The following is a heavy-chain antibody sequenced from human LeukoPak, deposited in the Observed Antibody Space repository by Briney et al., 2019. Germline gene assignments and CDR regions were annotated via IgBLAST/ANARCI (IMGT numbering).Heavy chain of an antibody. V-gene: IGHV4-34*01. Sequence: KPSETLSLTCAVYGGSFSGYYWSWIRQPPGKGLEWIGEINHSGSTNYNPSLKSRATISVDTSKNQFSLKLSSVTAADTAVYYCARDGGSYYSVFDIWGQGTMVTVSS. CDR1: GGSFSGYY. J-gene: IGHJ3*02. CDR3: ARDGGSYYSVFDI. D-gene: IGHD1-26*01. CDR2: INHSGST.